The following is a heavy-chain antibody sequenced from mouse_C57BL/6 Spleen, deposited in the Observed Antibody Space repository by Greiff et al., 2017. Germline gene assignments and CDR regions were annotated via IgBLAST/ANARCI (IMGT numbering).Heavy chain of an antibody. Sequence: EVKLVESGGGLVQSGRSLRLSCATSGFTFSDFYMEWVRQAPGKGLEWIAASRNKANDYTTEYSASVKGRFIVSRDTSQSILYLQMNALRAEDTAIYYCAREIYYGGAMDDWGQGTSVTVSS. D-gene: IGHD2-1*01. CDR2: SRNKANDYTT. CDR3: AREIYYGGAMDD. J-gene: IGHJ4*01. CDR1: GFTFSDFY. V-gene: IGHV7-1*01.